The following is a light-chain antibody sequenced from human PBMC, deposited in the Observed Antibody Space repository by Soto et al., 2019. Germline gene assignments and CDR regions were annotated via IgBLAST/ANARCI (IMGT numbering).Light chain of an antibody. CDR1: SSDVGSYNY. Sequence: QSALTQPASVSGSPGQSITISCTGTSSDVGSYNYVSWYQQNPGKAPKLMIYEVSNRPSGVSHRFSGSRSGNTASLTISGLQSEDEADYYCSSYTSTTLVFGGGTKLTVL. CDR3: SSYTSTTLV. CDR2: EVS. V-gene: IGLV2-14*01. J-gene: IGLJ2*01.